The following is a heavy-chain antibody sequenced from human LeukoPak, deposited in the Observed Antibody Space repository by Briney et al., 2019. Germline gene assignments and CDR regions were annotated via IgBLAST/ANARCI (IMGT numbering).Heavy chain of an antibody. V-gene: IGHV4-59*01. D-gene: IGHD3-22*01. CDR2: IYYSGST. CDR3: ARRYYDSFSGGFDY. CDR1: GGSISSYY. J-gene: IGHJ4*02. Sequence: KPSETLSLTCTVSGGSISSYYWSWIRQPPGKGLEWIGYIYYSGSTNYNPSLKSRVTISVDTSKNQFSLKLSSVTAADTAVYYCARRYYDSFSGGFDYWGQGTLVTVSS.